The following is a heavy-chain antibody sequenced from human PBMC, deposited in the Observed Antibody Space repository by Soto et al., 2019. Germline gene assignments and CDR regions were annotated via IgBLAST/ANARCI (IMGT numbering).Heavy chain of an antibody. J-gene: IGHJ6*02. Sequence: PSETLSLTCAVYGGSFSGYYWSWIRQPPGKGLEWIGEINHSGSTNYNPSLKSRVTISVDTSKNQFSLKLSSVTAADTAVYYCASIYGDSLPYYYYGMDVWGQGTTVTVSS. D-gene: IGHD4-17*01. CDR1: GGSFSGYY. V-gene: IGHV4-34*01. CDR3: ASIYGDSLPYYYYGMDV. CDR2: INHSGST.